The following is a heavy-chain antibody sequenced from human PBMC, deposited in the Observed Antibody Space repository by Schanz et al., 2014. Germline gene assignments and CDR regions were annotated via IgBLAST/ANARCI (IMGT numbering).Heavy chain of an antibody. Sequence: QVRLVQSGAAVKKPGSSVTVSCKSSGATFNSYAFGWVRQAPGQGFEWVGSIIPPLRQTRYAQKFEERVIITADTSTTTVYMDLASLTSDDTAVYFCARIIDGDYLYWGQGTLVTVSS. CDR1: GATFNSYA. CDR2: IIPPLRQT. CDR3: ARIIDGDYLY. D-gene: IGHD4-17*01. J-gene: IGHJ4*02. V-gene: IGHV1-69*04.